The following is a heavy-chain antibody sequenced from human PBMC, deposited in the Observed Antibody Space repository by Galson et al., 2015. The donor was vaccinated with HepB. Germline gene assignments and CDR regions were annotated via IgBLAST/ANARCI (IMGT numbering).Heavy chain of an antibody. Sequence: SLRLSCAASGFTFSNAWMSWVRQAPGKGLEWVGRIKSKTDGGTTDYAAPVKGRFTISRDDSKNTLYLQMNSLKTEDTAVYYCTTDLYYYYGMDVWGQGTTVTVSS. CDR1: GFTFSNAW. V-gene: IGHV3-15*01. CDR3: TTDLYYYYGMDV. CDR2: IKSKTDGGTT. J-gene: IGHJ6*02.